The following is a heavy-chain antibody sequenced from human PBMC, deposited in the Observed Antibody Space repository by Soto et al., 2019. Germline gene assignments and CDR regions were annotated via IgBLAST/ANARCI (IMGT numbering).Heavy chain of an antibody. D-gene: IGHD2-15*01. V-gene: IGHV3-7*01. Sequence: PGGSLRLSCEASGFTFSNYWMTWVRQAPGKGLEWVANIKEDGSEKHYVDSVKGRFTISRDNAKNSLYLQMNSLRVEDTAVYFCSRDVVVGAKTLNYWGQGALVTVSS. J-gene: IGHJ4*02. CDR3: SRDVVVGAKTLNY. CDR2: IKEDGSEK. CDR1: GFTFSNYW.